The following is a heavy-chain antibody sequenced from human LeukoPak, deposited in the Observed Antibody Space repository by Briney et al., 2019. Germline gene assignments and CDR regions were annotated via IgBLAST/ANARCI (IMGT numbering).Heavy chain of an antibody. CDR3: ARGYYGSGSPDS. V-gene: IGHV1-2*02. Sequence: ASVKVSGKASGYNFSGYYMHWVRQAPGQGLEWMAWINPKSGDTNYAQKFEGRVSLTRDTSTSTTYMELSRLTSDDTAMYYCARGYYGSGSPDSWGQGTLVTVSS. CDR1: GYNFSGYY. J-gene: IGHJ4*02. D-gene: IGHD3-10*01. CDR2: INPKSGDT.